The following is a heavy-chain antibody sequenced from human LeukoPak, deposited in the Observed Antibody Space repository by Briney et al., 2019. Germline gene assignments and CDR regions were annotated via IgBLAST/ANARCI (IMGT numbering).Heavy chain of an antibody. CDR1: GGSITNYY. Sequence: SETLSLTCTVSGGSITNYYWSWIRQPPGKGLEWIGEINHSGSTNYNPSLKSRVTISVDTSKNQFSLKLSSVTAADTAVYYCARGRPALVDINRYYYYYYMDVWGKGTTVTVSS. CDR2: INHSGST. V-gene: IGHV4-34*01. J-gene: IGHJ6*03. D-gene: IGHD3-22*01. CDR3: ARGRPALVDINRYYYYYYMDV.